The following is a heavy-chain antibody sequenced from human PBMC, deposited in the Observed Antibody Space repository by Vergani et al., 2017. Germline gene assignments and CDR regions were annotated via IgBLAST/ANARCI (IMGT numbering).Heavy chain of an antibody. CDR3: AGGGIAAAGTAENWFDP. CDR1: GGTFSSYA. CDR2: IIPILGIA. D-gene: IGHD6-13*01. V-gene: IGHV1-69*04. J-gene: IGHJ5*02. Sequence: QVQLVQSGAEVKKPGSSVKVSCKASGGTFSSYAISWVRQAPGQGLEWMGRIIPILGIANYAQKFQGRVTITADKSTSTAYMERSRLRSDDTAVYYCAGGGIAAAGTAENWFDPWGQGTLVTVSS.